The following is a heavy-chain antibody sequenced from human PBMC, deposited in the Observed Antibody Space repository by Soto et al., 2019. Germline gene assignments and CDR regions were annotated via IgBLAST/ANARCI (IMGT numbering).Heavy chain of an antibody. J-gene: IGHJ3*02. D-gene: IGHD1-1*01. CDR2: ISSSGST. CDR1: GGSISSYY. Sequence: QVQLQESGPGLVKPSETLSPTCTVSGGSISSYYWSWIRQPPGKGLEWIAYISSSGSTKYNPSLRSRVTISLDTSKNQFSLKSTSVTAADTAVYYCARLAPRDGDPKTVRAFDIWGQGTMVTVSS. CDR3: ARLAPRDGDPKTVRAFDI. V-gene: IGHV4-59*01.